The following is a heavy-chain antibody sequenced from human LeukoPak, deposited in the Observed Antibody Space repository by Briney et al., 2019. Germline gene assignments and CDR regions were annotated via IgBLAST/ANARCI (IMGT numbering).Heavy chain of an antibody. D-gene: IGHD3-22*01. Sequence: ASVKVSCKASRYTFTSYGISWVRQAPGQGLEWMGWISAYNGNTNYAQKLQGRVTMTTDTSTSTAYMELRSLRSDDTAVYYCARGFPIVFGTSIKDAFDIWGQGTMVTVSS. V-gene: IGHV1-18*01. CDR2: ISAYNGNT. CDR3: ARGFPIVFGTSIKDAFDI. CDR1: RYTFTSYG. J-gene: IGHJ3*02.